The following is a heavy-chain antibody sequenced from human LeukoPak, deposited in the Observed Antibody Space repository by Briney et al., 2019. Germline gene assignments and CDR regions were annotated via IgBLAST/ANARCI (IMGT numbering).Heavy chain of an antibody. CDR2: IRGKGYSDPP. V-gene: IGHV3-73*01. CDR3: TVPQSGGNWFDP. J-gene: IGHJ5*02. Sequence: LPGGSLRLSCATSGFTVSSNYMSWVRQASGKGLEWVGRIRGKGYSDPPAYAASVKGRFTISRDDSKSTAYLQMNSLKAEDTALYYCTVPQSGGNWFDPWGPGTLVTVSS. D-gene: IGHD3-16*01. CDR1: GFTVSSNY.